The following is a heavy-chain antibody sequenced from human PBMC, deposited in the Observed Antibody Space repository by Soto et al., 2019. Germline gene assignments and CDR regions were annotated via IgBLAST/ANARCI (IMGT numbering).Heavy chain of an antibody. V-gene: IGHV3-23*01. CDR3: ARFYYDSSGSLPSPYYYYYGIDV. J-gene: IGHJ6*02. CDR2: ISGSGVNT. Sequence: PGGSLRLSCAASGFIFSNYAMSWVRQAPGKGPEWVSIISGSGVNTFYADSVKGRFTISRDNAKNSLYLQMNSLRAEDTAVYYCARFYYDSSGSLPSPYYYYYGIDVWGQGTTVTASS. CDR1: GFIFSNYA. D-gene: IGHD3-22*01.